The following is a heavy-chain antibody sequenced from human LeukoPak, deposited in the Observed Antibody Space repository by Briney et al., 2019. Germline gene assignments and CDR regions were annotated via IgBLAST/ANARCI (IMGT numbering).Heavy chain of an antibody. V-gene: IGHV4-39*01. CDR3: ARKDGGYDRGFDY. CDR1: GGSISSGSYY. D-gene: IGHD5-12*01. J-gene: IGHJ4*02. Sequence: SETLSLTCTVPGGSISSGSYYWGWIRQPPGKVLEWIGTIYYTGSTSYNPSLKRRVTISVDTSKNQFSLKLGSVTAADTAVYYCARKDGGYDRGFDYWGQGTLVTVSS. CDR2: IYYTGST.